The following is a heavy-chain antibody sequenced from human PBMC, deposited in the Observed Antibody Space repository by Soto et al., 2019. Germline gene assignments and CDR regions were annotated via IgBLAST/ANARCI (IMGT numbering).Heavy chain of an antibody. J-gene: IGHJ4*02. Sequence: GGSLRLSCAASGFTFSSYAMSWVRQAPGKGLEWVSAISGSGGSTYYADSVKGRFTISRDNSKNTLYLQMNSLRAEDTAVYYCAKWALVVVPAAQYYFDYWGQGTLVTVSS. CDR1: GFTFSSYA. D-gene: IGHD2-2*01. V-gene: IGHV3-23*01. CDR3: AKWALVVVPAAQYYFDY. CDR2: ISGSGGST.